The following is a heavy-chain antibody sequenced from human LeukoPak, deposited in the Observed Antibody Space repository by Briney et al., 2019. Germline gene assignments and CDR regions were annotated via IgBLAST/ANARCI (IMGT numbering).Heavy chain of an antibody. CDR1: GFTFSSYA. Sequence: GGSLRLSCAASGFTFSSYAMSWVRQAPGKGLEWVSAISGSGGSTYYADSVKGRFTISRDNSKNTLYLQMNSLRAEDTAVYHCTRDRGAYNLYDYWGQGTLVTVSS. J-gene: IGHJ4*02. CDR2: ISGSGGST. CDR3: TRDRGAYNLYDY. D-gene: IGHD1-1*01. V-gene: IGHV3-23*01.